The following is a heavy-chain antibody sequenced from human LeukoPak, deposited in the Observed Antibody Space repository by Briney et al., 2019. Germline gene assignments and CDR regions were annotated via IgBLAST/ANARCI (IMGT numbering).Heavy chain of an antibody. CDR2: IYSSGST. D-gene: IGHD3-3*02. Sequence: GGSLTLSCAASGFTVSSTYMSWVRQAPGQGLEWVSLIYSSGSTFYADSVQGRFTISRDNSKNTLYLQMNSLRAEDTAMYYCARDSSSFPNYFDFWGQGTLVTVSS. V-gene: IGHV3-53*01. CDR1: GFTVSSTY. J-gene: IGHJ4*02. CDR3: ARDSSSFPNYFDF.